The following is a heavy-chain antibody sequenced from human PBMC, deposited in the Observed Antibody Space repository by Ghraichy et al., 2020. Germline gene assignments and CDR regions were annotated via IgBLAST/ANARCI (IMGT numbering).Heavy chain of an antibody. Sequence: GGSLRLSCAASGFTFSNYGIHWVRQAPGKGLEWVAVISFDGGYESYTDSVKGRFTISRDNSKNTLYLQMNSLRAEDTAVYYCAKDLRYCPSSICTDYPLKNYFDPWGQGTLVTVSS. CDR1: GFTFSNYG. D-gene: IGHD2-2*01. CDR3: AKDLRYCPSSICTDYPLKNYFDP. V-gene: IGHV3-30*18. J-gene: IGHJ5*02. CDR2: ISFDGGYE.